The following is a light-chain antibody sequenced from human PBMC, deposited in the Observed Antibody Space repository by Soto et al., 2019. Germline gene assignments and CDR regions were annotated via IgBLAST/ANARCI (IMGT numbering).Light chain of an antibody. CDR3: SSFTSNRIYV. J-gene: IGLJ1*01. CDR1: HNDIGTYDY. Sequence: QSVLTQPTSVSGSPVQSITISCTGNHNDIGTYDYVSWYQQHPGRAPRLLIHGVTTRPSGISGRFSASKSGLTASLTISGLQPEDEADYCCSSFTSNRIYVFGPGTKVTVL. CDR2: GVT. V-gene: IGLV2-14*03.